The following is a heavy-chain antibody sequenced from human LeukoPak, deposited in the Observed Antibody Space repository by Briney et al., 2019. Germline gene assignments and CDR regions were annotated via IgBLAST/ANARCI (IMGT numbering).Heavy chain of an antibody. CDR3: ARDVRAAAGIEH. J-gene: IGHJ1*01. V-gene: IGHV1-8*01. Sequence: GASVKVSCKASGYTFTSYDINWVRQATGQGLEWMGWMNPNSGNTGYAQKFQGRVTMTRDTSISTAYMELSRLRSDDTAVYYCARDVRAAAGIEHWGQGTLVTVSS. D-gene: IGHD6-13*01. CDR1: GYTFTSYD. CDR2: MNPNSGNT.